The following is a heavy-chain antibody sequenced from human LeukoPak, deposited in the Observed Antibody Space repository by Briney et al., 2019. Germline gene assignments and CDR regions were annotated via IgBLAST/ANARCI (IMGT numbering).Heavy chain of an antibody. D-gene: IGHD3-9*01. CDR3: TLTSPPGGY. V-gene: IGHV3-73*01. CDR2: IRSKANSYAT. Sequence: GGSLRLSCAASGFTFSGSAMHWVRQASGKGLEWVGRIRSKANSYATAYAASVKGRFTISRDDSKNTAYLQMNSLKTEDTAVYYCTLTSPPGGYWGQGTLVTVSS. J-gene: IGHJ4*02. CDR1: GFTFSGSA.